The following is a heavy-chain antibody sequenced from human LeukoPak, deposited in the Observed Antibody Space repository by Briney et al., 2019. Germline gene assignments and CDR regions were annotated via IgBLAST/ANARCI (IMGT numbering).Heavy chain of an antibody. CDR1: GDSINSHY. CDR3: ARGVGFDY. Sequence: SETLSLTCTVSGDSINSHYWSWIRQPPGKGLEWIGFIYTRGSTNYNPSLKSRVTMSGDTSKNQVSLTLNSVTAADTAVYYCARGVGFDYWGQGTLVTVSS. CDR2: IYTRGST. V-gene: IGHV4-4*09. J-gene: IGHJ4*02. D-gene: IGHD1-26*01.